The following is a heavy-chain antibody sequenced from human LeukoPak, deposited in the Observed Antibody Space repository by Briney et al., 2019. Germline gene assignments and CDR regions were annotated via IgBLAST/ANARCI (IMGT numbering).Heavy chain of an antibody. CDR2: ISGGNSYT. Sequence: GGPLRLSCAASVFTFSDYYMTWIRQAPGKGLVWVSYISGGNSYTNYADSVKGRFTISRNNSKNTLYLQMNSLRGEDTAVYFCARGGLTIAEATTSWYLDYWGRGTLVTVSS. CDR1: VFTFSDYY. CDR3: ARGGLTIAEATTSWYLDY. D-gene: IGHD1-26*01. J-gene: IGHJ4*02. V-gene: IGHV3-11*06.